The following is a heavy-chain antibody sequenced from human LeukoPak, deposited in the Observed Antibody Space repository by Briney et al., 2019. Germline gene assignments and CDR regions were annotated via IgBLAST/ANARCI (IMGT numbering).Heavy chain of an antibody. D-gene: IGHD6-13*01. CDR1: GGSISSYY. CDR2: IYTSGST. Sequence: NPSETLSLTCTVSGGSISSYYWSRIRQPAGKGLEWIGRIYTSGSTNYNPSLKSRVTMSVDTSKNQFSLKLSSVTAADTAVYYCARDAAGKAMKGFDYWGQGTLVTVSS. J-gene: IGHJ4*02. CDR3: ARDAAGKAMKGFDY. V-gene: IGHV4-4*07.